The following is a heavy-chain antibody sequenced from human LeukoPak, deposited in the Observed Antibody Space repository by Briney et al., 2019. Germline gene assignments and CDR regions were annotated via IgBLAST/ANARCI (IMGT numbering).Heavy chain of an antibody. D-gene: IGHD5-24*01. CDR2: IYTSGST. J-gene: IGHJ6*03. CDR1: GNSFGDYY. V-gene: IGHV4-4*07. CDR3: AREMATTTPNYYYYYMDV. Sequence: SETLSLTCTVSGNSFGDYYWSWIRQPAGKGLEWIGRIYTSGSTNYNPSLKSRVTISVDTSKNQFSLKLSSVTAADTAVYYCAREMATTTPNYYYYYMDVWGKGTTVTISS.